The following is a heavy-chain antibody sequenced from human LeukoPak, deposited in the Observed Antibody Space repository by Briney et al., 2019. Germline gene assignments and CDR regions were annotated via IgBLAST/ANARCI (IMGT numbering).Heavy chain of an antibody. Sequence: GASVNVSCKASGYSFTSHYMHWVRQAPGQGLEWMGLINPSGSSTLYAQKFQGRVTMTRDMSTTTDYMELSSLRSEDTDVYYCARDNSVGDIAWWFDPWGQGTLVTVSS. CDR3: ARDNSVGDIAWWFDP. V-gene: IGHV1-46*01. CDR2: INPSGSST. D-gene: IGHD3-16*02. J-gene: IGHJ5*02. CDR1: GYSFTSHY.